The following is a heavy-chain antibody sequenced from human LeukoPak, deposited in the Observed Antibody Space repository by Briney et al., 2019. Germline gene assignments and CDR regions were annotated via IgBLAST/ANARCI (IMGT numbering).Heavy chain of an antibody. CDR1: GGSFSGYY. Sequence: SETRSLTCAVYGGSFSGYYWSWIRQPPGKGLEWIGEINHRGSTNYNPSLRSRVTISVDTSKNQFSLKLSSVTAADTAVYYRASLFGQGRILVVPADPYYFHYWGQGTLVTVSS. J-gene: IGHJ4*02. CDR2: INHRGST. D-gene: IGHD2-2*01. CDR3: ASLFGQGRILVVPADPYYFHY. V-gene: IGHV4-34*01.